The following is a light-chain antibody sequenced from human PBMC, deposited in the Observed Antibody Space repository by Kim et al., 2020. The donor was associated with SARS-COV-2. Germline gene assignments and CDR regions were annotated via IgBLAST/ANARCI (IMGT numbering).Light chain of an antibody. CDR3: ALYMGSGIWV. Sequence: QTVVTQEPSFSVSPGGTVTLTCDLSSGSVSSSYYPSWYQQTPGQAPRTLIHSTNTRSSGVPDRFSGSIHGNKAALTITGAQVDDESEYYCALYMGSGIWVFGGGTQLTVL. J-gene: IGLJ3*02. CDR1: SGSVSSSYY. V-gene: IGLV8-61*01. CDR2: STN.